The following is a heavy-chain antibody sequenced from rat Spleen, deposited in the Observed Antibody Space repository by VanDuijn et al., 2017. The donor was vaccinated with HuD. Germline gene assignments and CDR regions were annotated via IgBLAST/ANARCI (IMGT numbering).Heavy chain of an antibody. CDR2: IKAKSNNYAT. V-gene: IGHV6-6*01. CDR3: ARALWYFDF. CDR1: GFTFSTAW. Sequence: EVQVLESGGGLVQPGNSLKLSCATSGFTFSTAWMYWYRQFPEKRLEWVARIKAKSNNYATDYTESVKGRFTISRDNAQNTLYLQMSKLGSEDTAIYYCARALWYFDFWGPGTMVTVSS. J-gene: IGHJ1*01.